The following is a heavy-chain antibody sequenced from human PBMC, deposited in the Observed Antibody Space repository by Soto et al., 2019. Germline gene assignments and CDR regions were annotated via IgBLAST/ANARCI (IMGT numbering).Heavy chain of an antibody. CDR2: ISSSSSTI. J-gene: IGHJ4*02. CDR3: ARENLINSYFDY. D-gene: IGHD3-10*01. CDR1: GFTFSSYS. V-gene: IGHV3-48*02. Sequence: GGSLRLSGAASGFTFSSYSMNWVLQAPGKGLEWVSYISSSSSTIYYAYSVKGRFTISRDNAKNSLYLQMNSLRDEDTAVYYCARENLINSYFDYWAQGTPVTVSS.